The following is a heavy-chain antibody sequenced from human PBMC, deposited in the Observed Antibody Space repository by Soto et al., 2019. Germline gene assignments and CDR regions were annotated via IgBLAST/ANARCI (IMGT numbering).Heavy chain of an antibody. CDR2: ISNMGVDT. CDR3: AREDGGRPFDY. D-gene: IGHD1-26*01. V-gene: IGHV3-23*01. J-gene: IGHJ4*02. CDR1: GFLFSGYA. Sequence: EVHRLESEGGLVQPGGSLRLSCAASGFLFSGYAMNWVRQAPGKGLEWVSHISNMGVDTYYADSVKGRFTVSRDNSKDIVYLQMNSLRGEDTAVYYCAREDGGRPFDYWGQRALVTVSS.